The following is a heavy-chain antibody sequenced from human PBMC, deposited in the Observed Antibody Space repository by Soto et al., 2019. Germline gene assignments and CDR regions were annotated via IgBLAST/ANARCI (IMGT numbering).Heavy chain of an antibody. V-gene: IGHV4-59*08. CDR3: ARQPPFYDILTGYYWPHFDY. J-gene: IGHJ4*02. Sequence: SETLSLTCTVSGGSISSYYWSWIRQPPGKGLEWIGYIYYSGSTNYNPSLKSRVTISVDTSKNQFSLKLSSVTAADTAVYYCARQPPFYDILTGYYWPHFDYWGQGTLVTVSS. CDR2: IYYSGST. D-gene: IGHD3-9*01. CDR1: GGSISSYY.